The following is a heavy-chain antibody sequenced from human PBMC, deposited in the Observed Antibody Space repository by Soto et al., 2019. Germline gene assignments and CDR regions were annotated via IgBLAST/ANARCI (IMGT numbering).Heavy chain of an antibody. J-gene: IGHJ4*02. Sequence: VKVSCKASGYSFTAYYVHWVRQAPGQGLEWMGWVNPNSGVTNYAQKFQDRVTMTRDTSINTAYMELDRLKSDDTAVYYCAKVGVFAREIVAWGQGTQVTVPQ. CDR3: AKVGVFAREIVA. V-gene: IGHV1-2*02. CDR2: VNPNSGVT. D-gene: IGHD2-15*01. CDR1: GYSFTAYY.